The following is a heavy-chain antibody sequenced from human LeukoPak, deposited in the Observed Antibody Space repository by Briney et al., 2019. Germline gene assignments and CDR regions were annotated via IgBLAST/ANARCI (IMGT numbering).Heavy chain of an antibody. V-gene: IGHV1-46*01. CDR2: INPGGGST. CDR3: ARVRGSGWSRHAFDI. Sequence: ASVKVSCKASGYTFTSYYMHWVRQAPGQGLEWMGIINPGGGSTSYAQKFQGRVTMTRDMSTSTVYMELSSLRSEDTAVYYCARVRGSGWSRHAFDIWGQGTMVTVSS. CDR1: GYTFTSYY. J-gene: IGHJ3*02. D-gene: IGHD6-19*01.